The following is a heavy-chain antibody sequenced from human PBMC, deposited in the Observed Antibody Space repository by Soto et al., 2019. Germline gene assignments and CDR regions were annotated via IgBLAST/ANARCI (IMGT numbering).Heavy chain of an antibody. Sequence: GGSLRLSCAASGFTFSGSAMHWVRQASGKGLEWVGRIRSKANSYATAYAASVKGRFTISRDDSKNTAYLQMNSLKTEDTAVYYCASMYSSSWHDAFDIWGQGTMVTVSS. D-gene: IGHD6-13*01. CDR2: IRSKANSYAT. CDR3: ASMYSSSWHDAFDI. V-gene: IGHV3-73*01. CDR1: GFTFSGSA. J-gene: IGHJ3*02.